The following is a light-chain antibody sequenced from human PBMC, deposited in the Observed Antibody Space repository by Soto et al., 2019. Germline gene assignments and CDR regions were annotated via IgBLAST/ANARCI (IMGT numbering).Light chain of an antibody. Sequence: IVLTQSPATLSLSPGESATLSCRASQSVTAGYFAWYQQKSGQAPRLIIYETSSRMTGVPDRFSGSGSGTDFTLTISRLEPEDFAVYLCQQYGNSPTFGQGTKVDIK. CDR3: QQYGNSPT. J-gene: IGKJ1*01. CDR2: ETS. V-gene: IGKV3-20*01. CDR1: QSVTAGY.